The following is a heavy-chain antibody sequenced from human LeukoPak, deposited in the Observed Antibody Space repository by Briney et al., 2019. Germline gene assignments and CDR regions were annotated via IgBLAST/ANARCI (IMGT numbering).Heavy chain of an antibody. J-gene: IGHJ4*02. CDR1: GYTPTELS. V-gene: IGHV1-24*01. Sequence: GASVTVSCEVSGYTPTELSMHWVRQAPGKGLEWMGRFDPEDGETIYAQTLQGRVTMTEDTSTDTAYMELSSLRSEDTAVYYCARGSMATNGDYFDYWGQGTLVTVSS. D-gene: IGHD5-24*01. CDR2: FDPEDGET. CDR3: ARGSMATNGDYFDY.